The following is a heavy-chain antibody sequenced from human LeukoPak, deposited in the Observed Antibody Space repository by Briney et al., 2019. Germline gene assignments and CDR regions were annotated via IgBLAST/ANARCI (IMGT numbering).Heavy chain of an antibody. CDR2: INWNGVGT. J-gene: IGHJ3*02. D-gene: IGHD3-22*01. CDR1: GFSFGDFG. CDR3: AREGQYGDSGGPNDAFDI. V-gene: IGHV3-20*04. Sequence: RSGGSLRLSCAASGFSFGDFGMSWVRHAPGKGLEWVSGINWNGVGTSYIDSVKGRFTVSRDNAKNSLYLQMNSLRAEDTAVYYCAREGQYGDSGGPNDAFDIWGQGTMVTVSS.